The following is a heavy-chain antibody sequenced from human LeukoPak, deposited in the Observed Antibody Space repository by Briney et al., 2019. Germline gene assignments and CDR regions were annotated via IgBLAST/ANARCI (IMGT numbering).Heavy chain of an antibody. J-gene: IGHJ4*02. D-gene: IGHD5-12*01. CDR1: GFTFSCYW. V-gene: IGHV3-74*03. CDR3: AREVASAAFDY. CDR2: IKRDGSSA. Sequence: PGGSLRLSCAASGFTFSCYWMHWVRHAPGKGRVWVSLIKRDGSSAMYADSVKGRFSISRDNAKNTLYLQMNSLRAEDTAVYFCAREVASAAFDYWGQGTPVTVSS.